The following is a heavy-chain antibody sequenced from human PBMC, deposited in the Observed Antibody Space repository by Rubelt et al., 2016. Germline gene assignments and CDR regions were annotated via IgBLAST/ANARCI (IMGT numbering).Heavy chain of an antibody. CDR3: ARDPRAGTTSFDY. D-gene: IGHD1-7*01. V-gene: IGHV4-39*07. CDR1: GGSISSSSYY. Sequence: QLQLQESGPGLVKPSETLSLTCTVSGGSISSSSYYWGWIRQPPGKGLEWIGSIYYSGSTYYNPSLKSRVTRQVDTSKNQFSLKLSSVTAADTAVYYCARDPRAGTTSFDYWGQGTLVTVSS. J-gene: IGHJ4*02. CDR2: IYYSGST.